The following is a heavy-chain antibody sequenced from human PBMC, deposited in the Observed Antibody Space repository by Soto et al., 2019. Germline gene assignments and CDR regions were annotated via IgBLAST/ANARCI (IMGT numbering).Heavy chain of an antibody. CDR3: ARVPDDFWSGYQEGDFDY. CDR2: IKQEGSEK. Sequence: PGGSLRLSCAASGFTFISYWMSWVRQAPGKGLERVANIKQEGSEKYYVDSVKGRFTISRDNAKNSLYLQMNSLRAEDTAVYYCARVPDDFWSGYQEGDFDYWGQGT. D-gene: IGHD3-3*01. J-gene: IGHJ4*02. CDR1: GFTFISYW. V-gene: IGHV3-7*01.